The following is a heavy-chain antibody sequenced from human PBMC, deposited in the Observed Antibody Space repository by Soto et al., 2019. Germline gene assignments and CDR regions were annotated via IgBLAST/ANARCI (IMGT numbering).Heavy chain of an antibody. D-gene: IGHD1-26*01. CDR2: IIPIFGTA. V-gene: IGHV1-69*12. J-gene: IGHJ4*02. Sequence: QVQLVQSGAEVKEPGSSVKVSCKASGGTFSSYAISWVRQAPGQGLEWMGGIIPIFGTASYAQKFQGRVTITADESTSTAYMELNSLRAEDTAVYYCARVWELTSDYWGQGTLVTVSS. CDR3: ARVWELTSDY. CDR1: GGTFSSYA.